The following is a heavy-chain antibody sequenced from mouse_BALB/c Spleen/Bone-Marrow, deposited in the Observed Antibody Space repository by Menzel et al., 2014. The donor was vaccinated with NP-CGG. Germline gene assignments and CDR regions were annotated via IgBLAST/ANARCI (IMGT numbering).Heavy chain of an antibody. CDR3: TRSTATFDY. J-gene: IGHJ2*01. CDR1: GYAFSAYW. CDR2: IYPGDGDT. D-gene: IGHD1-2*01. V-gene: IGHV1-80*01. Sequence: VQRVESGAELERPGSSVKISCKASGYAFSAYWMNWVKQRPGQGLEWIGQIYPGDGDTNYNGKFKGKAALTADKSSSTAYMQLSSLTSEDSAVYFCTRSTATFDYWGQGTTLTVSS.